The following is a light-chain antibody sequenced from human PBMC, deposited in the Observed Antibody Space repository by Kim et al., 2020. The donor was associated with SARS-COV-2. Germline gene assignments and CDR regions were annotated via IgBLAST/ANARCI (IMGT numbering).Light chain of an antibody. CDR1: KLGDKY. Sequence: SVPPGQTACSTCSGEKLGDKYACWYQQKPGQSPVLVIYQDSKRPSGIPERFSGSNSGNTATLTISGTQAMDEADYYCQAWDSISVVFGGGTQLTVL. J-gene: IGLJ2*01. CDR3: QAWDSISVV. V-gene: IGLV3-1*01. CDR2: QDS.